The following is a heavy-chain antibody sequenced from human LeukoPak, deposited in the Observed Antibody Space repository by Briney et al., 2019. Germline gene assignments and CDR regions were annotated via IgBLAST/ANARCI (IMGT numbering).Heavy chain of an antibody. CDR2: ISTNGGST. J-gene: IGHJ4*02. V-gene: IGHV3-64*01. Sequence: GGSLRLSCAASGFTFSNYAINWVRQAPGKGLEYVSAISTNGGSTYYANSVKGRFTISRDNSKNTLYLQMGSLRAEDMAMYYCARGDSMIVVVKGFDSWGQGTLVTVSS. CDR1: GFTFSNYA. CDR3: ARGDSMIVVVKGFDS. D-gene: IGHD3-22*01.